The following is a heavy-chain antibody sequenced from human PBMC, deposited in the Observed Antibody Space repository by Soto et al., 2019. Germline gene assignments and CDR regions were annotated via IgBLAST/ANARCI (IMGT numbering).Heavy chain of an antibody. D-gene: IGHD2-2*01. CDR3: AKSRDAYNFYFYYGMVV. CDR1: GFTFSNYG. J-gene: IGHJ6*02. Sequence: QVQLVESGGGVVQAGRSLRLSCAASGFTFSNYGMHWVRQTPGKGLEWVALILYDGSNKYYADSVKGRFTISRDSSKNTLYLQVSSLRAEDTAVYYCAKSRDAYNFYFYYGMVVWGQGTTVTVSS. CDR2: ILYDGSNK. V-gene: IGHV3-30*18.